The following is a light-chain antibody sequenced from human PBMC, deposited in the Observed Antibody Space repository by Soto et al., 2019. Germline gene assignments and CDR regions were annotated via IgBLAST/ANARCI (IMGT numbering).Light chain of an antibody. Sequence: DIQMTQSPSTLSASVGDRVTITCRASQNIGTSLAWYQQTPGKAPKLLISDASTLESGVPSRFSGSGSGTEFTLTISSLQPDDSATHYCQQYESYSWTFGQGTKVDIK. J-gene: IGKJ1*01. CDR2: DAS. CDR3: QQYESYSWT. CDR1: QNIGTS. V-gene: IGKV1-5*01.